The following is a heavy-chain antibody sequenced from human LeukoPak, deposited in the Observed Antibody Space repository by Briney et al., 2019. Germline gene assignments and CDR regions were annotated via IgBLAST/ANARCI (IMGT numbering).Heavy chain of an antibody. J-gene: IGHJ4*02. CDR3: ARKAYGSGEGFDY. D-gene: IGHD3-10*01. CDR1: GYTFTGYY. CDR2: INPNSGGT. Sequence: ASVKVSCKASGYTFTGYYMHWVRQAPGQGLEWMGWINPNSGGTKYAQKSQGRVTMTRDTSISTAYMELSRLRFDDTAVYYCARKAYGSGEGFDYWGQGTLVTVSS. V-gene: IGHV1-2*02.